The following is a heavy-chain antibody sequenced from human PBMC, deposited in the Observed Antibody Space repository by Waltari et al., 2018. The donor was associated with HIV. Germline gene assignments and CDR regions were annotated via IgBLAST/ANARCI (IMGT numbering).Heavy chain of an antibody. D-gene: IGHD2-8*02. J-gene: IGHJ6*02. CDR3: ARDVQGYCAGERCFYGMDV. V-gene: IGHV3-33*01. CDR2: VWQDGSNK. CDR1: GFTVGNNG. Sequence: QVQLVESGGGVVQPGRSLRLSCAASGFTVGNNGMPRVRPAPGKGLEWVAVVWQDGSNKYYGDSVKGRFTISRDNSKNTLELQMNSLRAEDTAVYYCARDVQGYCAGERCFYGMDVWGQGTTVTVSS.